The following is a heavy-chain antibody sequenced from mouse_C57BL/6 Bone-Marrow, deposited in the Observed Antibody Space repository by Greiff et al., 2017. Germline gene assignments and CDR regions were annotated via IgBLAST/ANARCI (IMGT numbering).Heavy chain of an antibody. CDR1: GFTFSDYY. Sequence: MLVESGGGLVQPGGSLKLSCAASGFTFSDYYMYWVRQTPEKRLEWVAYISNGGGSTYYPDTVKGRFTISRDNAKNTLYLQMSRLKSEDTAMYYCARRYYGYDGGSYAMDYWGQGTSVTVSS. D-gene: IGHD2-2*01. J-gene: IGHJ4*01. V-gene: IGHV5-12*01. CDR3: ARRYYGYDGGSYAMDY. CDR2: ISNGGGST.